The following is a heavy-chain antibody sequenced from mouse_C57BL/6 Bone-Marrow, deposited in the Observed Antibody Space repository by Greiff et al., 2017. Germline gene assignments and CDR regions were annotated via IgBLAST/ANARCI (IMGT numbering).Heavy chain of an antibody. J-gene: IGHJ2*01. D-gene: IGHD1-1*01. CDR3: TPLYYYGSSYDY. CDR1: GFNIKDDY. V-gene: IGHV14-4*01. Sequence: EVNVVESGAELVRPGASVKLSCTASGFNIKDDYMHWVKQRPEQGLEWIGWIDPENGDTEYASKFQGKATITADTSSNTAYLQLSSLTSEDTAVYYCTPLYYYGSSYDYWGQGTTRTVSS. CDR2: IDPENGDT.